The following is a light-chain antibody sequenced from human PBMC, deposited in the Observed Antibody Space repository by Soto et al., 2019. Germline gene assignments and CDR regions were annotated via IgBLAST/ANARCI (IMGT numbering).Light chain of an antibody. CDR3: SSHAGINRVV. CDR1: SSDVGGYNY. J-gene: IGLJ2*01. V-gene: IGLV2-8*01. Sequence: QSALTQPPSASGSPGQSVTISCTGTSSDVGGYNYVSWYQQHPGKAPKLMIYEVNKRPSGVPDRFSGSKSGNTASLTVSGLQAEYATDYYCSSHAGINRVVFGGGTKLTVL. CDR2: EVN.